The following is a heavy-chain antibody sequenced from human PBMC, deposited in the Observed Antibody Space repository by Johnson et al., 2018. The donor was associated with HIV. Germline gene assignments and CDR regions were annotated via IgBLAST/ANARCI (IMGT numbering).Heavy chain of an antibody. CDR3: AREGNYAAFDI. V-gene: IGHV3-30*04. Sequence: QVQLVESGGGVVQPGRSLRLSCAASGFTFSSYAMHWVRQAPGKGLEWVAVISYDGSNKYYADSVKGRFTISRDNSKNTLYLQINSLRAEDTAVYYCAREGNYAAFDIWGQGTMVTVSS. CDR1: GFTFSSYA. J-gene: IGHJ3*02. CDR2: ISYDGSNK. D-gene: IGHD4-11*01.